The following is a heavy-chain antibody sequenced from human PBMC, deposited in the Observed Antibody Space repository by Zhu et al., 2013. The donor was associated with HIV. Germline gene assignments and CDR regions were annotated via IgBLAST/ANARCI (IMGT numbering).Heavy chain of an antibody. CDR2: VDPEDGET. CDR1: GYTFTDYY. CDR3: ATGLYCSSTSCFSPYYYYYGMDV. Sequence: EVQLVQSGAEVKKPGATVKISCKVSGYTFTDYYMHWVQQAPGKGLEWMGLVDPEDGETIYAEKFQGRVTITADTSTDTAYMELSSLRSEDTAVYYCATGLYCSSTSCFSPYYYYYGMDVWGQGTTVTVSS. V-gene: IGHV1-69-2*01. J-gene: IGHJ6*02. D-gene: IGHD2-2*01.